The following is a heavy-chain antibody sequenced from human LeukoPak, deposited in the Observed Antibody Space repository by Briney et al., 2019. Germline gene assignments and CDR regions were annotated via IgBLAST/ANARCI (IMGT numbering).Heavy chain of an antibody. CDR3: ARRDYYFYSMDV. CDR1: GFTFSKYS. CDR2: ITTSSSYI. Sequence: PGGSLRLSCVASGFTFSKYSMAWVRQAPGKGLEWVSYITTSSSYIYYADSVQGRFTISRDNAKNSLYLQINNLRAEDTAVYFCARRDYYFYSMDVWGKGTTVTVSS. J-gene: IGHJ6*03. V-gene: IGHV3-21*01.